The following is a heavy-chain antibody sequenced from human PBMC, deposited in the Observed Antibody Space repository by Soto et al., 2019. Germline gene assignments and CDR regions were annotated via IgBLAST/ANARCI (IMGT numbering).Heavy chain of an antibody. CDR1: GFAFSSYE. CDR2: MSAGGTI. J-gene: IGHJ3*01. Sequence: GGSLRLSCAASGFAFSSYEMDWVRQAPGKGLGWIAYMSAGGTIHYADSVKGRFTISRDNAKNSLYLEMNSLRAEDTAVYYCAKEKSVMNSGYDAFDVWGQGTMVTVSS. V-gene: IGHV3-48*03. CDR3: AKEKSVMNSGYDAFDV. D-gene: IGHD5-12*01.